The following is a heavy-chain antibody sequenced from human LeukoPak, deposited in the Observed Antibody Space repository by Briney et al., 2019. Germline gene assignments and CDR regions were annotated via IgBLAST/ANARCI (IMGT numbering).Heavy chain of an antibody. J-gene: IGHJ4*02. CDR3: ARQGRVDDWDSDY. D-gene: IGHD1-26*01. CDR2: IYYSGST. CDR1: GGSISSSRYY. Sequence: SETLSLTCTVSGGSISSSRYYWGWIRQPPGKGLEWIGSIYYSGSTYYNPSLKSRVTISVDTSKNQFSLKLSSVTAADTAVYYCARQGRVDDWDSDYWGQGTLVTVSS. V-gene: IGHV4-39*01.